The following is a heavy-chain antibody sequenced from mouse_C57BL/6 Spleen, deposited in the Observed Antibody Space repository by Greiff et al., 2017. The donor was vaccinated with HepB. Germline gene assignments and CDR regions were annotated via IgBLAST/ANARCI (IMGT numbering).Heavy chain of an antibody. CDR1: GYTFTSYW. V-gene: IGHV1-69*01. Sequence: VQLQQPGAELVMPGASVKLSCKASGYTFTSYWMHWVKQRPGQGLEWIGEIDPSDSYTNYNQKFKGKSTLTVDKSSITAYMQLSSLTSEDSAVYYCARSDNYPFDYWGQGTTLTVSS. CDR2: IDPSDSYT. J-gene: IGHJ2*01. CDR3: ARSDNYPFDY. D-gene: IGHD1-3*01.